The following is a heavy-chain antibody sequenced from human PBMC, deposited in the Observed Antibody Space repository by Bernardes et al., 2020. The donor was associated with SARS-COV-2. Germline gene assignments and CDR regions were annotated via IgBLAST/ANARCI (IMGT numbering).Heavy chain of an antibody. V-gene: IGHV1-2*02. Sequence: ASVKVSCKASGYTFIGYYIHWVRQAPGLGLEWMGWMNPNSGGTNCAQKFHGRVTMTRDTSITTAYIELNSLMSDDTVVYYCARGHDTWTDVYYSYYNGMDVWGQGTTITISS. D-gene: IGHD1-1*01. CDR2: MNPNSGGT. CDR3: ARGHDTWTDVYYSYYNGMDV. CDR1: GYTFIGYY. J-gene: IGHJ6*02.